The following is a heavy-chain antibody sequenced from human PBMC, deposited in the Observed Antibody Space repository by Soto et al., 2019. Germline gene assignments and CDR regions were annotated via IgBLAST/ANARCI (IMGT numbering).Heavy chain of an antibody. CDR1: GYTFTDYY. CDR3: TRENIENSDGLYDAFDI. CDR2: INPKSGGA. Sequence: ASVKVSCKTSGYTFTDYYTHWVRQAPGQGLEWMGWINPKSGGAYFAQKFQGRVTLTRDTSIGTAYIEVNSLTSDDTAVYFCTRENIENSDGLYDAFDIWGQGTTVTVSS. J-gene: IGHJ3*02. V-gene: IGHV1-2*02. D-gene: IGHD5-18*01.